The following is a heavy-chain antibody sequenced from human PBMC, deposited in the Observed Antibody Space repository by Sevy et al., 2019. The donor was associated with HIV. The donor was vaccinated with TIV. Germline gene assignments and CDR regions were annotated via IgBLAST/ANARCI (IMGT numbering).Heavy chain of an antibody. V-gene: IGHV3-9*01. D-gene: IGHD1-26*01. CDR3: ARGTTWSGIEDY. Sequence: GGSLRLSCAASGFTFGDYTMHWVRQAPGKGLEWVSGISWNGGTIAYADSVKGRFTVSRDDAKNSLSLQMNSLREADTAVYYCARGTTWSGIEDYWGPGTLVTVS. J-gene: IGHJ4*02. CDR1: GFTFGDYT. CDR2: ISWNGGTI.